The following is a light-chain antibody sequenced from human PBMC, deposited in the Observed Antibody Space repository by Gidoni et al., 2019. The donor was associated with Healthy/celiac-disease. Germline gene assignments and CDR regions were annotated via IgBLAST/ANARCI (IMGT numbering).Light chain of an antibody. Sequence: QSTLTQPASVTRPPGPAIPISCTGTSSDVGGYNYVSWYQQHPGKAHNLMIYDGSNRPSGVSIRLSGSKSGNTASLTISVLQAEDEDDYYCSSYTSSSTLSVVFGGGTKLTVL. CDR3: SSYTSSSTLSVV. J-gene: IGLJ2*01. CDR1: SSDVGGYNY. V-gene: IGLV2-14*01. CDR2: DGS.